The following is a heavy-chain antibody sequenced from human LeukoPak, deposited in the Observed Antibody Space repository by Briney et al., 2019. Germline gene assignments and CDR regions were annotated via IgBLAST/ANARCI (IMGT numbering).Heavy chain of an antibody. V-gene: IGHV3-23*01. CDR3: AKGGGGYLDY. J-gene: IGHJ4*02. D-gene: IGHD2-2*01. CDR1: GFTFSNFG. Sequence: GGSLRLSCAASGFTFSNFGMTWVRQAPGKGLEWVSTISVSGDTTYYPNSVKGRFTISRDNSKNTLYLQMNSLRAEDTAVYYCAKGGGGYLDYWGQGALVTVSS. CDR2: ISVSGDTT.